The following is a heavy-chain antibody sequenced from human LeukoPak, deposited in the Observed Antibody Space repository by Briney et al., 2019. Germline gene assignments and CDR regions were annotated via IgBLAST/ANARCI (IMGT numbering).Heavy chain of an antibody. D-gene: IGHD3-16*01. CDR3: VRDRLTGYYFDY. V-gene: IGHV3-11*01. Sequence: GGSLRLSCAASGFTFSDYYMSWIRQAPGKGLEWVSYISSSGSTIYYADSVKGRFTISRDNSKNTLYLQMNSLRAEDTAVYYCVRDRLTGYYFDYWGQGTLVTVSS. CDR2: ISSSGSTI. CDR1: GFTFSDYY. J-gene: IGHJ4*02.